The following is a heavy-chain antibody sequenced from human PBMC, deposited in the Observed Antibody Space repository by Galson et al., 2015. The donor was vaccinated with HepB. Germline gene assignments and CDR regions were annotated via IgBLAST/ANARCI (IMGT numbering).Heavy chain of an antibody. D-gene: IGHD3-22*01. J-gene: IGHJ4*02. V-gene: IGHV6-1*01. Sequence: CAISGDSVSSSSAAWNWIRQSTSRGLEWLGRTYYRSKWYNDYAVSVKSRITINPDTSKNQFSLQLNSVTPEDTAVYYCARNYDSSGYYFDYWGQGTLVTVSS. CDR1: GDSVSSSSAA. CDR3: ARNYDSSGYYFDY. CDR2: TYYRSKWYN.